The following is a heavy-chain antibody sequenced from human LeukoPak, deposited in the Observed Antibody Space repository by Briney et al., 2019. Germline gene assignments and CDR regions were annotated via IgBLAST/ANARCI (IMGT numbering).Heavy chain of an antibody. D-gene: IGHD5-24*01. Sequence: ASVKVSCKASGYTFTGYYLHWLRQAPRQGLEWMGWINANSGGTNYVQKFQGRVTMTRDTSISTASMELSRLRSDDTAVYYCAREFKMDTILAGYWGQGTLVTVSS. CDR3: AREFKMDTILAGY. J-gene: IGHJ4*02. CDR2: INANSGGT. CDR1: GYTFTGYY. V-gene: IGHV1-2*02.